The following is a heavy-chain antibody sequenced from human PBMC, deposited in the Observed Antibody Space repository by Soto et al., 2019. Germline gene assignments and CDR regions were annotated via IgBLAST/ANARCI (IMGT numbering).Heavy chain of an antibody. D-gene: IGHD1-1*01. J-gene: IGHJ6*03. CDR2: MNPNSGNT. CDR1: GYTFTSYD. Sequence: ASVKVSCKASGYTFTSYDINWVRQATGQGLEWMGWMNPNSGNTGYAQKFQGRVTMTRNTSISTAYMELSSLRSEDTAVYYCARGLWKDNYYYYMDVWGKGTTVTVSS. CDR3: ARGLWKDNYYYYMDV. V-gene: IGHV1-8*01.